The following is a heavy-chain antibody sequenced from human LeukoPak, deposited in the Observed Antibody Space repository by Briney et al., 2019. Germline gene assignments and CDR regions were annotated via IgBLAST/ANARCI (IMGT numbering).Heavy chain of an antibody. D-gene: IGHD3-9*01. CDR1: GGSISSSSYY. V-gene: IGHV4-39*01. CDR3: ARAGTSYYDILTGEGYYYYYMDV. CDR2: IYYSGST. J-gene: IGHJ6*03. Sequence: SETLSLTCTVSGGSISSSSYYWGWIRQPPGKGLEWIGSIYYSGSTYYNPSLKSRVTISVDTSKNQFSLKLSSVTAADTAVYYCARAGTSYYDILTGEGYYYYYMDVWGKGTTVTVSS.